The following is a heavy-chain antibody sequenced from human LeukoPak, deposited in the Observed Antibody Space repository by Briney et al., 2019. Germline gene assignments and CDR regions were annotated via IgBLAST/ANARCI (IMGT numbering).Heavy chain of an antibody. CDR1: GFTFSSYG. Sequence: PGRSLRLSCAASGFTFSSYGMHWVRQAPGKGLEWVAVISYDGSNKYYADSVKGRFTISRDNSKSTLYLQMNSLRAEDTAMYYCAGRASGSYLLYWGQGILVTVSA. CDR2: ISYDGSNK. V-gene: IGHV3-30*03. D-gene: IGHD6-25*01. CDR3: AGRASGSYLLY. J-gene: IGHJ4*02.